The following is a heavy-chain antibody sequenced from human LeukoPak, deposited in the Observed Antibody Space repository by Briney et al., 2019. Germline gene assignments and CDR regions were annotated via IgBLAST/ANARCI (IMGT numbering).Heavy chain of an antibody. V-gene: IGHV3-48*03. J-gene: IGHJ4*02. CDR2: IGHSGTTI. Sequence: QTGGSLRLSCAASGFTFSNYEMNWIRQAPGKGLEWVSYIGHSGTTIYYADSVKGRFTISRDDAKSSLYLQMNSLRAEDTALYYCARIVGGYDRYDSWGQGTLATVSS. D-gene: IGHD5-12*01. CDR1: GFTFSNYE. CDR3: ARIVGGYDRYDS.